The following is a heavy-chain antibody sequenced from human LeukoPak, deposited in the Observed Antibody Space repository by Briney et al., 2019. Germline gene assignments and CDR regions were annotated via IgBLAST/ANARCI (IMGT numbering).Heavy chain of an antibody. J-gene: IGHJ4*02. V-gene: IGHV1-18*01. Sequence: ASVKVSCKASGYTFTSYGISWVRQAPGQGLEWTGWISAYNGNTNYAQKLQGRVTMTTDTSTSTAYMELRSLRSDDTAVYYCAREESGWFGELFAYYWGQGTLVTVSS. CDR2: ISAYNGNT. CDR3: AREESGWFGELFAYY. D-gene: IGHD3-10*01. CDR1: GYTFTSYG.